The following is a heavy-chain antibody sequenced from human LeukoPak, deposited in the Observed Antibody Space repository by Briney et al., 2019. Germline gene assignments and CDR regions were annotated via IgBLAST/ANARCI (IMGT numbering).Heavy chain of an antibody. J-gene: IGHJ3*02. CDR3: ARELRGAFDI. CDR2: IYSGGST. Sequence: PGGSLRLSCAASGFTVSSNYMSWVRQAPGKGLEWVSVIYSGGSTYYADSVKGRFTISRDNPKNTLYLQMNSLRAEDTAVYYCARELRGAFDIWGQGTMVTVSS. D-gene: IGHD3-16*01. V-gene: IGHV3-53*01. CDR1: GFTVSSNY.